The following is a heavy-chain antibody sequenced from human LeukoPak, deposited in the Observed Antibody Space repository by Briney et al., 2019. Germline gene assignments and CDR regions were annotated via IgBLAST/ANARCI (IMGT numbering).Heavy chain of an antibody. CDR2: IIPILGIA. CDR3: AREARRIQLWFDY. D-gene: IGHD5-18*01. CDR1: GGTFSSYA. J-gene: IGHJ4*02. Sequence: SVKVSCKASGGTFSSYAISWVRQAPGQGLERMGRIIPILGIANYAQKFQGRVTITADKSTSTAYMELSSLRSEDTAVYYCAREARRIQLWFDYWGQGTLVTVSS. V-gene: IGHV1-69*04.